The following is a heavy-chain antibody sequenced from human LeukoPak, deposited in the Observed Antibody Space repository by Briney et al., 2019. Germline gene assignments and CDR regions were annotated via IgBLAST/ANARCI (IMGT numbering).Heavy chain of an antibody. CDR3: ARDQTGMGDY. D-gene: IGHD1-14*01. V-gene: IGHV3-23*01. CDR2: ISVSGDYT. Sequence: GGSLRLSCAASGFTFSSYAMSWVRQAPGKGLDWVSAISVSGDYTYYADSVKGRFTISRDNSKNTLYLQMNSLRAEDTAVYYCARDQTGMGDYWGQGTLVTVSS. CDR1: GFTFSSYA. J-gene: IGHJ4*02.